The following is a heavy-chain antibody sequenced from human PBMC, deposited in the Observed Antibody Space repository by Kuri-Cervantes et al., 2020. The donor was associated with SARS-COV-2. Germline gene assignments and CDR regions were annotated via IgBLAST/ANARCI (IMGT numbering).Heavy chain of an antibody. Sequence: GESLKISCAASGFTFSCYWMHWVRQAPGKGLVWVSRINSDGSSTSYADSVKGRFTISRDNAKNTLYLQMNSLRAEDTAVYYCARVEWYNWNLFDAFDIWGQGTMVTVSS. J-gene: IGHJ3*02. V-gene: IGHV3-74*01. CDR1: GFTFSCYW. D-gene: IGHD1-20*01. CDR3: ARVEWYNWNLFDAFDI. CDR2: INSDGSST.